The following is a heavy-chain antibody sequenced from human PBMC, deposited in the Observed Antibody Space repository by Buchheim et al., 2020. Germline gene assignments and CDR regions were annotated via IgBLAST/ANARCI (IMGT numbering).Heavy chain of an antibody. D-gene: IGHD3-3*01. CDR2: ISISGSTI. V-gene: IGHV3-48*03. Sequence: EVQLVESGGGLVQPGGSLRLSCAASGFTFSSYEMNWVRQAPGKGLEWVSYISISGSTIDYADSVKGRFTISRDNAKNSMYLKMNSLRAEDTAVYYCARTGTYYDFWSGYLPGDYYYYGMDVWGQGTT. CDR3: ARTGTYYDFWSGYLPGDYYYYGMDV. J-gene: IGHJ6*02. CDR1: GFTFSSYE.